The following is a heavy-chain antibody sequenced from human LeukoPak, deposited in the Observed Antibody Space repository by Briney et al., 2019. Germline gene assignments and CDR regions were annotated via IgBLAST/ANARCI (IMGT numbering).Heavy chain of an antibody. CDR3: TRDSDFWSGYPDY. CDR2: IRSKAYGGTT. J-gene: IGHJ4*02. V-gene: IGHV3-49*03. D-gene: IGHD3-3*01. CDR1: GFTFSSYA. Sequence: GSLRLSCAASGFTFSSYAMHWFRQAPGKGLEWVGFIRSKAYGGTTEYAASVKGRFTISRDDSKSIAYLQMNSLKTEDTAVYYCTRDSDFWSGYPDYWGQGTLVTVSS.